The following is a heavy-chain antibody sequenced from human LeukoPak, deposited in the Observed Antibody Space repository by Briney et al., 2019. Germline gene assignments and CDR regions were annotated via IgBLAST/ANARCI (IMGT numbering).Heavy chain of an antibody. J-gene: IGHJ4*02. CDR2: INHSGST. V-gene: IGHV4-34*01. CDR3: ARGYYYDSSGYYRFDY. CDR1: GGSFSGYY. D-gene: IGHD3-22*01. Sequence: SETLSLTCAVYGGSFSGYYWSWIRQPPGKGLEWIGEINHSGSTNYNPSLKSRVTISVDTSKNQFSLKLSSVTAADTAVYYCARGYYYDSSGYYRFDYWGQGTLVTVSS.